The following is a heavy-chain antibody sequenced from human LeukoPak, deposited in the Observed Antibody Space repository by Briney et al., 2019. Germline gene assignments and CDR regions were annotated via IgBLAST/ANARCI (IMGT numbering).Heavy chain of an antibody. V-gene: IGHV1-69*05. CDR2: IIPIFGTA. Sequence: SVKVSCKASGGTFSSYAISWVRQAPGQGLEWMGRIIPIFGTANYAQKFQGRVTITTDESTSTAYMELSSLRSEDTAVYYCARGPRAGRRVYYYYMDVWGKGTTVTVSS. CDR3: ARGPRAGRRVYYYYMDV. CDR1: GGTFSSYA. J-gene: IGHJ6*03.